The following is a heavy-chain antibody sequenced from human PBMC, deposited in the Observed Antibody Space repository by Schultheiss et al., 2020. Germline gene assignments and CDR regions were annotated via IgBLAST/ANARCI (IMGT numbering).Heavy chain of an antibody. CDR1: GFTFSSYG. V-gene: IGHV3-30*18. J-gene: IGHJ6*02. D-gene: IGHD5-18*01. CDR3: AKDSLYSHGYYYSYYGMDV. Sequence: GGSLRLSCAASGFTFSSYGMHWVRQAPGKGLEWVAIISNDGSNKYYADSVKGRFTISRDNSKNTLYLQMNSLRAEDTAVYYCAKDSLYSHGYYYSYYGMDVWGQGTTVTVSS. CDR2: ISNDGSNK.